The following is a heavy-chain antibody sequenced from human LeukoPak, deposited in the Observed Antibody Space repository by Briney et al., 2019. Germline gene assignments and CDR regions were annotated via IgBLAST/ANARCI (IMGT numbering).Heavy chain of an antibody. CDR3: ASGGSYSYYYFDR. J-gene: IGHJ4*02. D-gene: IGHD1-26*01. Sequence: QSGGSLRLSCAASGFTFSSYGMHWVRQAPGKGLEWVAVISYDGSNKYYADSVKGRFTISRDNSKNTLYLQMNSLRAEDTAVYYCASGGSYSYYYFDRWGQGTLVTVSS. CDR2: ISYDGSNK. V-gene: IGHV3-30*03. CDR1: GFTFSSYG.